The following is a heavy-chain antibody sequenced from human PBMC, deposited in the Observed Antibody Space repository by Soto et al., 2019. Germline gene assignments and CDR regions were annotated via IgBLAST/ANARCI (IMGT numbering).Heavy chain of an antibody. J-gene: IGHJ4*02. CDR3: ARDRGSDDPIYY. V-gene: IGHV3-33*01. Sequence: QVQLVESGGGVVQPGRSLRLSCGASGFTLRSYGLHWVRQAPGKGLEWVAVIWHDGSKKYYADSVKGRFTISRDNSKNTLYLQMNNLRAEDTAVYYCARDRGSDDPIYYWCQGTLVTVSS. CDR2: IWHDGSKK. CDR1: GFTLRSYG. D-gene: IGHD2-21*01.